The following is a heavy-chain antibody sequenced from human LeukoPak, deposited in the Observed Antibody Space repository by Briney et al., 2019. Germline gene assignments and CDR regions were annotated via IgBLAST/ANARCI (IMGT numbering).Heavy chain of an antibody. CDR3: AREGGDYVWGSYRPFDY. J-gene: IGHJ4*02. CDR2: ISSSGSTI. Sequence: GGSLRLSCAASGFTFSSYEMNWVRQAPGKGLEWVPYISSSGSTIYYADSVKGRFTISRDNAKNSLYLQMTSLRAEDTAVYYCAREGGDYVWGSYRPFDYWGQGTLVTVSS. CDR1: GFTFSSYE. V-gene: IGHV3-48*03. D-gene: IGHD3-16*02.